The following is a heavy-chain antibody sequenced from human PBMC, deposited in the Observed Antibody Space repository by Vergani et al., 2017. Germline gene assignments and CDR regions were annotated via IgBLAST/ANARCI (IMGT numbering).Heavy chain of an antibody. CDR2: IYSGGST. D-gene: IGHD5-18*01. Sequence: EVQLVESGGGLVQPGGSLRLSCAASGFTVSSNYMSWVRQAPGKGLEWVSVIYSGGSTYYADSVKGRFTISRDNSKNTLYLQMNSLRAEDTAVYYCARDIREYSYAGSPLGYMDVWGKGTTVTVSS. V-gene: IGHV3-66*01. CDR3: ARDIREYSYAGSPLGYMDV. CDR1: GFTVSSNY. J-gene: IGHJ6*03.